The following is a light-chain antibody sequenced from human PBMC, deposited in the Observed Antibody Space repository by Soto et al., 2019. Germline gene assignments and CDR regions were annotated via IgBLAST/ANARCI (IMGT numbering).Light chain of an antibody. Sequence: EKVMTQSPATLSVSLGERATLSCRASQSVARNLAWYQQKPGQAPRLLIYLASNRAAGVPARFSGSGSGTDLTLTISDVEPEDCEVYDGHQRQSWPRTFGQGTKVDIK. CDR3: HQRQSWPRT. CDR2: LAS. J-gene: IGKJ1*01. V-gene: IGKV3-11*01. CDR1: QSVARN.